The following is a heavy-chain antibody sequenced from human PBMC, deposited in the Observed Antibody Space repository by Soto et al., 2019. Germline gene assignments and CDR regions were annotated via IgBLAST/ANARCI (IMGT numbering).Heavy chain of an antibody. CDR2: VYHSGAT. V-gene: IGHV4-59*11. Sequence: SETLSLTCTVSGASISDRYWIWLRQSPGKGPEWIGYVYHSGATNYNPSLETRVTISLDSSKNQVSLKLNSVTAADTAVYYCATRPPGATWYGVFDYWSQGTLVTVS. CDR3: ATRPPGATWYGVFDY. J-gene: IGHJ4*02. CDR1: GASISDRY. D-gene: IGHD6-13*01.